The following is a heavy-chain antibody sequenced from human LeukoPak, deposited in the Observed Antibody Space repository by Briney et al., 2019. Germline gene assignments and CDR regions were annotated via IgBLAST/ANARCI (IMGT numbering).Heavy chain of an antibody. J-gene: IGHJ4*02. Sequence: TGGSLRLSCAASGFTFSNYWMTWVRQAPGKGLEWVANLKQDGSEIYYADSVKGRFTISRDNSKNTLYLQMNSLRAEDTAVYYCARVPSIAAGGKHFDYWGQGTLVTVSS. V-gene: IGHV3-7*03. CDR1: GFTFSNYW. CDR3: ARVPSIAAGGKHFDY. CDR2: LKQDGSEI. D-gene: IGHD6-13*01.